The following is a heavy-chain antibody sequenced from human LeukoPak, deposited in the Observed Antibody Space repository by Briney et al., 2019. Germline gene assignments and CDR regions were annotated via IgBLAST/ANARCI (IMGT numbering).Heavy chain of an antibody. J-gene: IGHJ3*02. CDR1: GYTFTGYY. CDR2: INPNSGGT. V-gene: IGHV1-2*02. Sequence: ASVKVSCKASGYTFTGYYMHWVRQAPGQGLEWMGWINPNSGGTNYAQKFQGRVTMTRDTSISTAYMELSRLRSDDTAVYYCARGRDGYDFAFDIWGQGTMVTVSS. D-gene: IGHD5-24*01. CDR3: ARGRDGYDFAFDI.